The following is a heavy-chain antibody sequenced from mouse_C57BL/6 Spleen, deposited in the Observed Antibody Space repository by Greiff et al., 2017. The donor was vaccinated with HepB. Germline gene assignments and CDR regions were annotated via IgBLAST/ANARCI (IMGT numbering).Heavy chain of an antibody. CDR2: ISTGGGDT. CDR1: GFTFSGYC. V-gene: IGHV5-12*01. Sequence: EVQLLESGAGLVQPGGSVKLSCTASGFTFSGYCMYWVRQTPGKSLEWIAYISTGGGDTYYPDTFKCRFTIARDNAKNTLDLQMSRLKSEDTAMYYCARQTAPYWYFDVWGTGTTVTVAS. CDR3: ARQTAPYWYFDV. D-gene: IGHD4-1*01. J-gene: IGHJ1*03.